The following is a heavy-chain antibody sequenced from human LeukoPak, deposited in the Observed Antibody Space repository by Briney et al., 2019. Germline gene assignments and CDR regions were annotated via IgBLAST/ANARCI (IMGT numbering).Heavy chain of an antibody. J-gene: IGHJ5*02. Sequence: SVKVSCKASGGTFSSYAISWVRQAPGQGLEWMGGIIPIFGTANYAQKFQGRVTITADESTSTAYMELSSLRSEDTAVYYCANRITMVRGAKPNNWFDPWGQGTLVTVSS. CDR3: ANRITMVRGAKPNNWFDP. V-gene: IGHV1-69*13. CDR1: GGTFSSYA. D-gene: IGHD3-10*01. CDR2: IIPIFGTA.